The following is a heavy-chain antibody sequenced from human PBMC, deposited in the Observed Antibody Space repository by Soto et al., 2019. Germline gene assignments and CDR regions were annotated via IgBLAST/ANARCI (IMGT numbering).Heavy chain of an antibody. CDR1: GYTCTSYA. Sequence: QVQLVQSGAELKKPGASVKVSCQASGYTCTSYALHWVRQAPGQRLEWMGWINAGNGNTKYSQKFQDRVTITRDTAASTAYMELSSLRSEDTAVYYCARDLGGWPDYWGQGTLVTVSS. CDR3: ARDLGGWPDY. V-gene: IGHV1-3*01. D-gene: IGHD6-19*01. J-gene: IGHJ4*02. CDR2: INAGNGNT.